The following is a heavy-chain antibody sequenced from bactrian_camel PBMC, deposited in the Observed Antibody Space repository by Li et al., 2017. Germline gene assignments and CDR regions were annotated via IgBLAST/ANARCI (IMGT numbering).Heavy chain of an antibody. Sequence: VQLVESGGGSVQAGGSLRLSCAASGYTYNRNCMAWFRQAPGKEREGVARIATGSGNTYYADSVKGRFTISRDNAKNTVYLRMNSLRSEDTALYYCVARTNCMGTWCSFAYWGQGTQVTVS. CDR3: VARTNCMGTWCSFAY. V-gene: IGHV3S1*01. CDR1: GYTYNRNC. D-gene: IGHD3*01. J-gene: IGHJ6*01. CDR2: IATGSGNT.